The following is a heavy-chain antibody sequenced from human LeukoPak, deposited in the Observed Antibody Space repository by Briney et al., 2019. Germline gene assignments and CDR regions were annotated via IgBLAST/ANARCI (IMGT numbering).Heavy chain of an antibody. Sequence: GRSLRLSCAASGLTFSSYAMHWVRQAPGKGLEWVAVISYDGSNKYYADSVKGRFTISRDNSKNTLYLQMNSLRAEDTAVYYCARTIAAAGFFDYWGQGTLVTVSP. D-gene: IGHD6-13*01. J-gene: IGHJ4*02. CDR1: GLTFSSYA. CDR3: ARTIAAAGFFDY. V-gene: IGHV3-30*04. CDR2: ISYDGSNK.